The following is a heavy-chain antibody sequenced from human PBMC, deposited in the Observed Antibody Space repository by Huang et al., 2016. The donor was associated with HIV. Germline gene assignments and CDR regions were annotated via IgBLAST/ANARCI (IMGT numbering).Heavy chain of an antibody. CDR2: IYLSGRI. CDR3: ARLPGSITMIRGVITDPY. D-gene: IGHD3-10*01. V-gene: IGHV4-39*02. CDR1: GGSIRSDNYY. Sequence: QLQLQESGPGLVKPSETLSLTCTVSGGSIRSDNYYWGWIRQPPGKGLEWIGSIYLSGRIYYNPLLKRRVTITVDTSKNHFSLRMRSVTAADTAVYYCARLPGSITMIRGVITDPYWGQGTLVTVSS. J-gene: IGHJ4*02.